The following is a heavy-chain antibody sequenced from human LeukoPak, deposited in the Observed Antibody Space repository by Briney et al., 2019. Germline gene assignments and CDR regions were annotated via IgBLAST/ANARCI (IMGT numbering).Heavy chain of an antibody. D-gene: IGHD5-18*01. CDR2: ISSSSTYI. V-gene: IGHV3-21*01. CDR3: GRDLMAVDTAISI. J-gene: IGHJ3*02. Sequence: GGSLRLSCAASGFTFGSYSMNWVRQAPGKGLEWVSSISSSSTYIYYADSVKGRFTISRDNAKNSLFLQMNSLRGENTAVYYCGRDLMAVDTAISIWGQGTMVTVSS. CDR1: GFTFGSYS.